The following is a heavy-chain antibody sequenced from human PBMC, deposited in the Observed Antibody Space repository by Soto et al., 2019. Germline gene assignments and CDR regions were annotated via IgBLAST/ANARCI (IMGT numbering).Heavy chain of an antibody. CDR3: AKGVVVANNYCQH. J-gene: IGHJ1*01. D-gene: IGHD2-15*01. Sequence: NKYYADSVKGRFTISRDNSNNTLYLQMDSLRAEDTTVYYCAKGVVVANNYCQHWGQGTLVTVSS. CDR2: NK. V-gene: IGHV3-30*02.